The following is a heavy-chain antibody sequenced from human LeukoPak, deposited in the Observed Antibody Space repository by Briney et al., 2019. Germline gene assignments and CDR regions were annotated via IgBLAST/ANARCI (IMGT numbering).Heavy chain of an antibody. V-gene: IGHV5-51*01. Sequence: GESLKISCKGFGYSFTSYWIGWVRQMPGKGLEWMGIIYPGDSDTRYSPSFQGQVTISADKSISTAYLQWSSLKASDTAMYYCARRRYGDYSEDWFDPWGQGTLVTVSS. CDR1: GYSFTSYW. J-gene: IGHJ5*02. D-gene: IGHD4-17*01. CDR3: ARRRYGDYSEDWFDP. CDR2: IYPGDSDT.